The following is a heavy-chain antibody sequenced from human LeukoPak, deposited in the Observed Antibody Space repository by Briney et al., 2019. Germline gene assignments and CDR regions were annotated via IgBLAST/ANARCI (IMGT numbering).Heavy chain of an antibody. CDR2: IYHSGST. CDR3: ARRIETYYYDTSGYYFGYYFDY. V-gene: IGHV4-59*08. Sequence: PSETLSLTCTVSGGSISSHYWSWIRQPPGKGLEWIGYIYHSGSTNYNPSLKSRVTISVDTSKNQFSLNLSSVTAADTAIYYCARRIETYYYDTSGYYFGYYFDYWGQGTLVTVSS. D-gene: IGHD3-22*01. J-gene: IGHJ4*02. CDR1: GGSISSHY.